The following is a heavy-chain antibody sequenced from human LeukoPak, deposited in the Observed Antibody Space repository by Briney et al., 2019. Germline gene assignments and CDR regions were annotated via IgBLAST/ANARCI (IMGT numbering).Heavy chain of an antibody. V-gene: IGHV3-30*02. CDR3: AKDRYYGSGSYCLDV. J-gene: IGHJ6*02. Sequence: GVSLRLSCAASGFTFSSYGMHWVRQAPGKELEWVAFIRYDGSNKYYADSVKGRFTISRDNSKNTLYLQMNSLRAEDTAVYYCAKDRYYGSGSYCLDVWGQGTTVTVSS. CDR1: GFTFSSYG. D-gene: IGHD3-10*01. CDR2: IRYDGSNK.